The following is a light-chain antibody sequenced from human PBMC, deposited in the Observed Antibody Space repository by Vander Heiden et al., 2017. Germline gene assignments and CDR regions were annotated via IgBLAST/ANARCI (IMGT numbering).Light chain of an antibody. Sequence: DIQLTQSPSSLSASVGDRVSITCRASQSLSGYLNWYQQKPGKAPKLLIYAASSLQSGVSSRFSGSGSGTDFTLTISSLQPEDCASYYCQQSYRAPYTFGQGTKLEIK. CDR3: QQSYRAPYT. J-gene: IGKJ2*01. V-gene: IGKV1-39*01. CDR2: AAS. CDR1: QSLSGY.